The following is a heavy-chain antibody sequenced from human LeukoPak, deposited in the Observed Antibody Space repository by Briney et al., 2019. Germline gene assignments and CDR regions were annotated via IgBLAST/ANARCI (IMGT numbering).Heavy chain of an antibody. J-gene: IGHJ4*02. CDR3: VRDQGGY. CDR2: ISGDGSTT. CDR1: GFALRHYW. Sequence: GGSLRLSCAASGFALRHYWMHWVRQVPGKGLVWVTRISGDGSTTNYAASVKGRFTISTDHARNTLYLQMNSLTAEDTAVYYCVRDQGGYWGQGTLVTVSS. V-gene: IGHV3-74*01.